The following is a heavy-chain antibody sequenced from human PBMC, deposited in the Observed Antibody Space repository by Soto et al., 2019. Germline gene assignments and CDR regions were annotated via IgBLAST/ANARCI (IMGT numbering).Heavy chain of an antibody. V-gene: IGHV3-33*01. J-gene: IGHJ6*02. CDR2: IWFDATDK. CDR1: GFTFSYYD. D-gene: IGHD2-21*02. Sequence: QPGGSLRLSCAASGFTFSYYDMHWVRQAPGKGLEWMAVIWFDATDKDYVDSVKGRFTISRDNSKKTLYLQMNSLRAEDTAVYYCARDIRKNPDCSDRSPSYSMDLWGPGTTVTVS. CDR3: ARDIRKNPDCSDRSPSYSMDL.